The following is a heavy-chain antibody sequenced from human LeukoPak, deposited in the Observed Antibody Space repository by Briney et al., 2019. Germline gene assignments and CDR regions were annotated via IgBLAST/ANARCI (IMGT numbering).Heavy chain of an antibody. V-gene: IGHV4-30-4*08. CDR2: IYYSGST. Sequence: SETPSLTCTVSGGSISSGDYYWSWIRQPPGRGLEWIGYIYYSGSTYYNPSLKSRLTISVDTSKNQFSLRLSSVTAADTAVYYCAREGVVGATTPFDYWGQGTLVTVSS. J-gene: IGHJ4*02. D-gene: IGHD1-26*01. CDR1: GGSISSGDYY. CDR3: AREGVVGATTPFDY.